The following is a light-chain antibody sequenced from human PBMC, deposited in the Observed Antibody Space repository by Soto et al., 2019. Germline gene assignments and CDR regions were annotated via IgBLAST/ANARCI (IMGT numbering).Light chain of an antibody. J-gene: IGKJ1*01. V-gene: IGKV3D-15*01. Sequence: EIVMTQSPATLSVSPGERATLSCRASQSISSKLAWYQQKPGQAPRLLIYGASSGATGIPARFSGSGSGTEFTLTISSLQSEDFAVYFCQQYHDWPRTFGQGTKVDIK. CDR2: GAS. CDR1: QSISSK. CDR3: QQYHDWPRT.